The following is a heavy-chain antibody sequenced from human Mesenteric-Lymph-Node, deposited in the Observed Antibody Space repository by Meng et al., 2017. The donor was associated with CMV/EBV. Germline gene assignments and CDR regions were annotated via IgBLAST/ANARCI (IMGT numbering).Heavy chain of an antibody. V-gene: IGHV3-23*01. CDR3: AKGFHPPI. CDR2: ISGSGGST. J-gene: IGHJ3*02. D-gene: IGHD3-10*01. CDR1: GFTFSSYA. Sequence: GESLKISCTASGFTFSSYAMSWVRQAPGKGLEWVSAISGSGGSTYHADSVKGRFTISRDNSKNTLYLQMNSLRAEDTAVYYCAKGFHPPIWGQGTMVTVSS.